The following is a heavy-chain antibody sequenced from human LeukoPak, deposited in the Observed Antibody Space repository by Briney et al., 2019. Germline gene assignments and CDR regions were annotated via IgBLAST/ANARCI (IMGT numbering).Heavy chain of an antibody. D-gene: IGHD6-13*01. CDR1: GGTFSSYA. CDR2: IITILGIA. J-gene: IGHJ1*01. V-gene: IGHV1-69*04. CDR3: ARDKAVAGTRYFQH. Sequence: SGKVSCKASGGTFSSYAISWVRQGPGQGLEWMGRIITILGIANYAQKVQGRVTMTTDTSTSKAYMELRGLRSDDTAVYYCARDKAVAGTRYFQHWGQGTLVTVSS.